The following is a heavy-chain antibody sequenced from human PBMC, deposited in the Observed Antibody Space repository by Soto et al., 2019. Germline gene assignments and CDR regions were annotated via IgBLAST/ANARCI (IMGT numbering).Heavy chain of an antibody. J-gene: IGHJ3*02. Sequence: QITLKESGPTLVNPTQTLTLTCTFSGFSLNTRAVGVGWIRQPPGKALEWLALINWNDDERYSPSLKDRLTNTKDTSRNHVVLTMTNVDPVDTATYYCAHRHDLGGFDIWGQGTTVTVSS. CDR1: GFSLNTRAVG. V-gene: IGHV2-5*01. CDR2: INWNDDE. CDR3: AHRHDLGGFDI. D-gene: IGHD2-15*01.